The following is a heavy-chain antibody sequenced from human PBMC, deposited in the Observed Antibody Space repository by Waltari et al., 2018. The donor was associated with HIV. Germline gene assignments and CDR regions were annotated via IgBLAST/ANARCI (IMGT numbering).Heavy chain of an antibody. J-gene: IGHJ4*02. CDR2: INAGNGNT. D-gene: IGHD6-6*01. V-gene: IGHV1-3*01. Sequence: QVQLVQSGAEVKKPGASVKVSCKASGYTFTSYAMHWVRQAPGQRLEWMGWINAGNGNTKYSQKFQGRVTITRDTSASTAYMELSSLRSEDTAVYYCARDKGLYSSSSASLDYWGQGTLVTVSS. CDR1: GYTFTSYA. CDR3: ARDKGLYSSSSASLDY.